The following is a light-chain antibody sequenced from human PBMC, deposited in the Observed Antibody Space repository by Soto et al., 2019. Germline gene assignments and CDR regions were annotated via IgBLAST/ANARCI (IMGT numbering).Light chain of an antibody. Sequence: DIQMTQSPSSLSASVGDRVTITCRASQSISRYLNWYQQKPGKAPNLLIYVASSLHSEVPSRFSGSGSGTDFTLTITSLQPEDFATYCCQQSYGTPITFGQGTRLEIK. CDR2: VAS. CDR3: QQSYGTPIT. CDR1: QSISRY. J-gene: IGKJ5*01. V-gene: IGKV1-39*01.